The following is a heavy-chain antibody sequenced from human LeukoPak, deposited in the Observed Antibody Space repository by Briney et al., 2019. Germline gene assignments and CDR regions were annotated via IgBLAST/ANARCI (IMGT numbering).Heavy chain of an antibody. D-gene: IGHD4-17*01. J-gene: IGHJ4*02. CDR1: GFPFSAYA. V-gene: IGHV3-23*01. CDR2: IRGVGDPA. Sequence: PGESLRLSCVASGFPFSAYAMSWVRQAPNKGLEWVSGIRGVGDPAYYAESVKGRFTVQRDNSKNTLYLNMNSLRAEDTAVYYCAAGAGWTIGTTVTQFDYWGQGTLVTVSS. CDR3: AAGAGWTIGTTVTQFDY.